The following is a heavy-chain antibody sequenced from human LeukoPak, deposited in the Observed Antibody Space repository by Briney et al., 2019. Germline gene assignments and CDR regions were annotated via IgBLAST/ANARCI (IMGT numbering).Heavy chain of an antibody. CDR3: ARGRGGYSSGGTRRRNWFDP. V-gene: IGHV4-59*12. J-gene: IGHJ5*02. CDR1: GGSISSYY. D-gene: IGHD6-19*01. CDR2: IYYSGST. Sequence: SETLSLTCTVSGGSISSYYWSWIRQPPGKGLEWIGYIYYSGSTNYNPSLKSRVTISVDTSKNQFSLKLSSVTAADTAVYYCARGRGGYSSGGTRRRNWFDPWGQGTLVTVSS.